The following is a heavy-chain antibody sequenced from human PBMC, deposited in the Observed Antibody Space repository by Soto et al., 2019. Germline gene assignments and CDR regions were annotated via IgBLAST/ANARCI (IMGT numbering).Heavy chain of an antibody. CDR1: GCTFRSYG. CDR3: ARARSYYNSWSGDYYYYGMDV. Sequence: GGPQRLSCAASGCTFRSYGMRWVRQTPGKGLERVAVISYDGSNKYYADSVKGRFTISRDNSKNTLYLQMNSLRAEDTAVYYCARARSYYNSWSGDYYYYGMDVWGQGTTVTVSS. CDR2: ISYDGSNK. D-gene: IGHD3-9*01. J-gene: IGHJ6*02. V-gene: IGHV3-30-3*01.